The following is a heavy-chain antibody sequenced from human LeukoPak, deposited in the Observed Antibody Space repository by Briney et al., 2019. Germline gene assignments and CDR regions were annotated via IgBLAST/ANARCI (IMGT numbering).Heavy chain of an antibody. CDR3: AKDRGGNPNYFDY. CDR2: ISGSGGST. Sequence: GGSLRLSCAASGFTFSSYSMNWVRQAPGKGLEWVSAISGSGGSTYYADSVKGRFTISRDNSKNTLYLQMNSLRAEDTAVYYCAKDRGGNPNYFDYWGQGTLVTVSS. V-gene: IGHV3-23*01. D-gene: IGHD3-10*01. CDR1: GFTFSSYS. J-gene: IGHJ4*02.